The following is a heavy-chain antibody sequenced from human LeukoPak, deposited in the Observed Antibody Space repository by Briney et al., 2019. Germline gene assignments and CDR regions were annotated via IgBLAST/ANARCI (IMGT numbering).Heavy chain of an antibody. CDR3: AGRRRGYHGSGSPVDY. J-gene: IGHJ4*02. D-gene: IGHD3-10*01. Sequence: SETLSLTCAVYGGSFSGYHWSWIRQPPGKGLEWIGEINHSGSTNYNPSLKSRVTISVDTPKNQFTLKLSSVTAADTAVYYCAGRRRGYHGSGSPVDYWGQGTLVTASS. CDR2: INHSGST. V-gene: IGHV4-34*01. CDR1: GGSFSGYH.